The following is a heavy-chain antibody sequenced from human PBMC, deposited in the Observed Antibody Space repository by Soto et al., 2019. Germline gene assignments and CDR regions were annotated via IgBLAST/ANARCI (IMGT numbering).Heavy chain of an antibody. Sequence: EVQLVGSGGGLVQPGKALRLSCAASGITFRKYWMHWVRQAPGKGPLWVSYISSDGTTTDYADSVKGRFTISRDNAKNTLYLQMDSLGVEDTAGYYCAIQDCTNDVCLEAAVTVGGALEFWGQGAQVTVAS. V-gene: IGHV3-74*01. J-gene: IGHJ1*01. D-gene: IGHD2-8*01. CDR2: ISSDGTTT. CDR1: GITFRKYW. CDR3: AIQDCTNDVCLEAAVTVGGALEF.